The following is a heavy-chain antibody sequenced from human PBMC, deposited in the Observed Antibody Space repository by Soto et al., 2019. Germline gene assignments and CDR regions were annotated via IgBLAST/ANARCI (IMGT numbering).Heavy chain of an antibody. D-gene: IGHD6-25*01. CDR1: GASISSHF. J-gene: IGHJ4*02. Sequence: QVQLQESDPGLVKPSETLSLTCTVSGASISSHFWTWIRQPPGKGLEWIGYVYHSGRTNYNPSLKSRVTMSVDTSKDQFSLRLSSLTAADTAVYYCARSLSSGFVDYWGQGTLVIVSS. V-gene: IGHV4-59*11. CDR2: VYHSGRT. CDR3: ARSLSSGFVDY.